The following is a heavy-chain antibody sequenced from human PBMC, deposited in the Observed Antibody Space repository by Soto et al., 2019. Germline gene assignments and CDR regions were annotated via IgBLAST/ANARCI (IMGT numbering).Heavy chain of an antibody. D-gene: IGHD1-26*01. V-gene: IGHV3-13*05. Sequence: PGGSLRLSCAASGFSFRYYDMHWVRQPTGKGLEWVSGLGAADDPYYVASVKGRFSVSRDNAQNSLYLQMSNLRVDDTAVYYCARAYLGRLPRRADYYYAMDVWGQGTTVTVSS. CDR3: ARAYLGRLPRRADYYYAMDV. J-gene: IGHJ6*02. CDR2: LGAADDP. CDR1: GFSFRYYD.